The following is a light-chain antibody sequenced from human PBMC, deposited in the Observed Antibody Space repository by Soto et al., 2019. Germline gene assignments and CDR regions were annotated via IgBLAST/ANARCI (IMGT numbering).Light chain of an antibody. J-gene: IGKJ1*01. CDR1: QDISYY. CDR2: GAS. Sequence: DIQMTQSPSSLSASVGDRVTITCRANQDISYYLAWYQQKQGKVPKLLIYGASTLQSGVQSRFSGSGSGTDFTLTISSLQPEDIATYYGLKHHSAPRTFGQGTKVEI. CDR3: LKHHSAPRT. V-gene: IGKV1-27*01.